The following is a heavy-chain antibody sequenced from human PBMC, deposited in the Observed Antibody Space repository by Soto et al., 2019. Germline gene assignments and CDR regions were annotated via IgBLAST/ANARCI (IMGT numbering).Heavy chain of an antibody. CDR2: ISGSGGST. D-gene: IGHD4-17*01. J-gene: IGHJ3*02. CDR3: ASWRNEYGDYVFSAFDI. Sequence: GGSLRLSCAASGFTFSSYAMSWVRQAPGKGLEWVSAISGSGGSTYYADSVKGRFTISRDNSKNTLYLQMNSLRAEDTAVYYCASWRNEYGDYVFSAFDIWGQGTMVTVSS. CDR1: GFTFSSYA. V-gene: IGHV3-23*01.